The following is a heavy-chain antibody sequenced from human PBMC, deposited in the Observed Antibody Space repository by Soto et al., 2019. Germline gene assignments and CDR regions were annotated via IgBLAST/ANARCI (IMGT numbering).Heavy chain of an antibody. D-gene: IGHD4-17*01. V-gene: IGHV1-69*01. CDR3: VRDTWGVTVADTDDYYSGMDL. J-gene: IGHJ6*02. CDR2: ILPLSGTG. Sequence: EQSGAEVKRPGSSVKVSCEASGGTFSNYAISWVRQAPGQGLEWMGGILPLSGTGKYPQKFEGRVTITADESSSTIYLELRSLRSEDAAVYYCVRDTWGVTVADTDDYYSGMDLWGQGTTVIVSS. CDR1: GGTFSNYA.